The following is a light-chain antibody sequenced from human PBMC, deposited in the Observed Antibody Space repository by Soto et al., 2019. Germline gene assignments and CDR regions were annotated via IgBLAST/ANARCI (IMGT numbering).Light chain of an antibody. CDR1: QSVRSTY. Sequence: EIVLTQSPGILSLSPGERATLSCRASQSVRSTYLAWYQQKPGQAPRLLIHGASSRATGIPDRFSGSGSGTDFTLTISRLEPEDFAVYYCKYYSSLLSITFGQGTRLDIK. V-gene: IGKV3-20*01. J-gene: IGKJ5*01. CDR3: KYYSSLLSIT. CDR2: GAS.